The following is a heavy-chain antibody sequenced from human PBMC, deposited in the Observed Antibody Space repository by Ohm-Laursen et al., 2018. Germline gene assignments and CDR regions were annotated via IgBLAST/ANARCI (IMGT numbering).Heavy chain of an antibody. D-gene: IGHD3-16*02. V-gene: IGHV4-59*01. CDR1: GGSISSYY. CDR2: IYYSGST. J-gene: IGHJ4*02. CDR3: ARGLSSDY. Sequence: TLSLTCTVSGGSISSYYWSWIRQPPGKGLEWIGYIYYSGSTNYNPSLKSRVTISVDTSKNQFSLKLSSVTAADTAVYYCARGLSSDYWGQGTLVTVSS.